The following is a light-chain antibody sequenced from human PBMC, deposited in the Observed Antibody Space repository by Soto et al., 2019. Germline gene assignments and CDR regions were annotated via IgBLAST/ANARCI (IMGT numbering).Light chain of an antibody. J-gene: IGLJ1*01. CDR1: SSAVGGYNY. CDR3: CSYAGSYTYV. V-gene: IGLV2-11*01. CDR2: DVS. Sequence: QSALTQPLSVSGSPGQSFTISCTGTSSAVGGYNYVSWYQQHPGKAPKLMIYDVSKRPSGVPDRFSGSKSGNTASLTISGLQAEDEADYYCCSYAGSYTYVFGTGTKLTVL.